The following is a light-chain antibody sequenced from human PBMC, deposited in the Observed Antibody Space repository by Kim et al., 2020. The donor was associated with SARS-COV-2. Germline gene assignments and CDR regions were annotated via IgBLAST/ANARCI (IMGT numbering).Light chain of an antibody. CDR1: SSNIGAHYD. J-gene: IGLJ3*02. Sequence: QSVLTQPPSVSGAPGQRVTISCTGSSSNIGAHYDVHWCQQLPGTAPKLLIYGNSNRPSGVPDRFSGSKSGTSASLDITGLQAEDEADYYCQSYDSSLSGWVFGGGTQLTVL. CDR2: GNS. V-gene: IGLV1-40*01. CDR3: QSYDSSLSGWV.